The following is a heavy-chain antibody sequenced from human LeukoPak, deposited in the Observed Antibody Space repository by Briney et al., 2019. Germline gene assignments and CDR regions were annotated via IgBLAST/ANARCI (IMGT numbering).Heavy chain of an antibody. CDR3: ARNRGYSSSWYSLTY. CDR2: ISTYKGNT. V-gene: IGHV1-18*01. D-gene: IGHD6-13*01. Sequence: GASVKVSCKASGGTFSSYAISWVRQAPGQGLEWMGWISTYKGNTNYAQKLRGRVTMTTDTSTSTAYMELRSLRSDDTAVYYCARNRGYSSSWYSLTYWGQGTLVTVSS. CDR1: GGTFSSYA. J-gene: IGHJ4*02.